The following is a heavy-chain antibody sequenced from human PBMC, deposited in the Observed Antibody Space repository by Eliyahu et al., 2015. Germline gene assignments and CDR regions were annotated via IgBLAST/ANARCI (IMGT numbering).Heavy chain of an antibody. Sequence: EVQLVESGGGLIQPGGSLRLSCVASGFTVSSNYMXWVRQAPGKGLEWVSVIYSGGDAYYADSVKGRFTMSRDNSKNMLYLQMNSLRAEDTAVYYCARDPHGMDVWGQGTTVTVSS. CDR3: ARDPHGMDV. V-gene: IGHV3-53*01. J-gene: IGHJ6*02. CDR2: IYSGGDA. CDR1: GFTVSSNY.